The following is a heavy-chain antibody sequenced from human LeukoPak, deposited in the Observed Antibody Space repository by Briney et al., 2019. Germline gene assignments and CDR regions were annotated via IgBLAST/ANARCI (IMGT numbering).Heavy chain of an antibody. J-gene: IGHJ4*02. CDR1: GGSISSGSYY. Sequence: SETLSLTCTVSGGSISSGSYYWSWIRQPAGKGLEWIGRIYTSGSTKYNPSLKSRVTISVDTSKNQFSLKLSSVTAADTAVYYCARDFDYYVDYWGQGTLVTVSS. V-gene: IGHV4-61*02. CDR3: ARDFDYYVDY. CDR2: IYTSGST.